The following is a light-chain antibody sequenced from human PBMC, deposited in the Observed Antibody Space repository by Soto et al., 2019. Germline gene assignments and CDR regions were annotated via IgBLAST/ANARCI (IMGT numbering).Light chain of an antibody. CDR1: QSISNY. J-gene: IGKJ3*01. CDR2: AAS. CDR3: QQSYSTPFI. V-gene: IGKV1-39*01. Sequence: DIQMTQSPSSLSASVGDRVTITCRASQSISNYLNWYQQKPGKAPKLLIYAASSLQSGVPSRFSGSRSGTDFTLTISSLQPEDFATYYCQQSYSTPFIFGPGTKVDIK.